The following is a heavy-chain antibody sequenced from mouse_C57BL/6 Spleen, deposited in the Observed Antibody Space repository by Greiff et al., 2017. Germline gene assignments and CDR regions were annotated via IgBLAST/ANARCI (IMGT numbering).Heavy chain of an antibody. CDR3: ARGPYYYYGSSYWYFDV. Sequence: VQLQQSGPELVRPGVSVKISCKGSGYTFTDYAMHWVKQSHAKSLEWIGVISTYYGDASYNQKFKDKATMTVDKSSSTAYMELARLTSEDSAVYYCARGPYYYYGSSYWYFDVWGTGTTVTVSS. V-gene: IGHV1-67*01. D-gene: IGHD1-1*01. CDR2: ISTYYGDA. CDR1: GYTFTDYA. J-gene: IGHJ1*03.